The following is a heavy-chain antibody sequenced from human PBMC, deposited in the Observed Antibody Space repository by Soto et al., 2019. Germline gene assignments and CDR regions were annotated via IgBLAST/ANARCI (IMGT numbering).Heavy chain of an antibody. CDR3: ARASVTTSYFDY. Sequence: GGSLRLSCAASGFTFSSYAMHWVRQAPGKGLEWVAVISYDGSNKYYADSVKGRFTISRDNSKNTLYLQMNSLRAEDTAVYYCARASVTTSYFDYWGQGTLVTVSS. CDR2: ISYDGSNK. J-gene: IGHJ4*02. D-gene: IGHD4-17*01. V-gene: IGHV3-30-3*01. CDR1: GFTFSSYA.